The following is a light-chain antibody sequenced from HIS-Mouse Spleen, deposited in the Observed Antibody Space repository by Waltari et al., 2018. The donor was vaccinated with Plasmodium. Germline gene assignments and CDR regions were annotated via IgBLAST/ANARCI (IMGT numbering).Light chain of an antibody. CDR1: SSDVGGYNY. CDR2: DVS. V-gene: IGLV2-11*01. J-gene: IGLJ3*02. Sequence: QSALTQPRSVSGSPGQSVTISCTGNSSDVGGYNYVHWYQQQPGKAPKLMIYDVSKRPSGVPDRFSGSKSGNTASLTISGLQAEDEADYYCCSYAGSYTWVFGGGTKLTVL. CDR3: CSYAGSYTWV.